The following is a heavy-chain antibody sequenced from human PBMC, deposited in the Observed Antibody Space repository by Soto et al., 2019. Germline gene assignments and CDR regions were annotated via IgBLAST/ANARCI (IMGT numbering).Heavy chain of an antibody. CDR3: ARLRTRGAAGFDP. D-gene: IGHD2-8*01. CDR1: GFSISSDY. J-gene: IGHJ5*02. V-gene: IGHV4-59*05. CDR2: IYYSGST. Sequence: EPLSLTCTVSGFSISSDYWSWVRQPPGKGLEWIGSIYYSGSTYYNPSLKSRVTISVDTSKNQFSLKLSSVTAADTAVYYCARLRTRGAAGFDPWGQGTLVTVS.